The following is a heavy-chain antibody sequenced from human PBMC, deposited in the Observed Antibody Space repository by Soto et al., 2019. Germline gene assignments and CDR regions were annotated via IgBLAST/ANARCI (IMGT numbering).Heavy chain of an antibody. D-gene: IGHD6-19*01. V-gene: IGHV3-30*18. CDR1: GFTFSSYG. CDR2: ISYDGSNK. Sequence: QVQLVESGGGVVQPGRSLRLSCAASGFTFSSYGMHWVRQAPGKGLEWVAVISYDGSNKYYADSVKGRFTISRDNSKNMLYLQMNSLRAEDTAVYYCAKDALSGGWYGYYYYYYGMDVWGQGTTVTVSS. J-gene: IGHJ6*02. CDR3: AKDALSGGWYGYYYYYYGMDV.